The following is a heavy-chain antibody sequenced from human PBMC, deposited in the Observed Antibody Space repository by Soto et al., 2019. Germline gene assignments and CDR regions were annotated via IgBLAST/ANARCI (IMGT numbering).Heavy chain of an antibody. D-gene: IGHD2-21*01. CDR1: GLMYSSYS. CDR3: ARVISCGGGTCSSVHQYYGMDV. Sequence: EVQLVESGGGLVKPGGSVRLSCVASGLMYSSYSMSWVRQAPGKGLEWVAFISLSGSQINYAASVEDRFTISRDNAKNALYLQMNTARVEDTAIYYCARVISCGGGTCSSVHQYYGMDVWGPGTTVTVSS. CDR2: ISLSGSQI. V-gene: IGHV3-21*01. J-gene: IGHJ6*02.